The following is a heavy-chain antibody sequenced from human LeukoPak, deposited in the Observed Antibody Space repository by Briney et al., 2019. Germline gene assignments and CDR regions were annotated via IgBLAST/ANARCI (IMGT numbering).Heavy chain of an antibody. V-gene: IGHV3-66*01. J-gene: IGHJ4*02. D-gene: IGHD4/OR15-4a*01. CDR1: GFTVSSNY. Sequence: GGSLRLSCAASGFTVSSNYMSWVRQPPGKGLEWVSVIYSDGSTYYADSVKGRFTIYRDNSKNTLYLQMNSLRAEDTAVYYCARNRDYGQTGCFDYWGQGTLVTVSS. CDR3: ARNRDYGQTGCFDY. CDR2: IYSDGST.